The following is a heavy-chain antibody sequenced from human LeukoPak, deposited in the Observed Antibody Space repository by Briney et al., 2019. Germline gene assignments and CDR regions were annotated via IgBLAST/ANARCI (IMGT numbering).Heavy chain of an antibody. D-gene: IGHD1-1*01. Sequence: GGSLRLSCAASGFTFSSYGMSWVRQAPGKGLEWVSAISGSGGSTYYADSVKGRFTISRDNSKNTLYLQMNSLRAEDTAVYYCARDKLDWNDDLDYWGQGTLVTVSS. CDR1: GFTFSSYG. CDR3: ARDKLDWNDDLDY. CDR2: ISGSGGST. J-gene: IGHJ4*02. V-gene: IGHV3-23*01.